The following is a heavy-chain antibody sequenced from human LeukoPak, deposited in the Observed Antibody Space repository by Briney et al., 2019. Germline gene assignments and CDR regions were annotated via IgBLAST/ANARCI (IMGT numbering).Heavy chain of an antibody. CDR3: ARERPAGRFGELVGSFDY. Sequence: ASVKVSCKASGGTFSSYAISWVRQAPGQGLEWMGGIIPIFGTANYAQKFQGRVTITTDESTSTAYMELSSLRSEDTAVYYCARERPAGRFGELVGSFDYWGQGTLVTVSS. D-gene: IGHD3-10*01. V-gene: IGHV1-69*05. J-gene: IGHJ4*02. CDR2: IIPIFGTA. CDR1: GGTFSSYA.